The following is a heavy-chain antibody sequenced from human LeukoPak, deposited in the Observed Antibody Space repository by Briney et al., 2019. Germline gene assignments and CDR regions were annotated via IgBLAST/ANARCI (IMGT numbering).Heavy chain of an antibody. CDR1: VGSFSGYY. D-gene: IGHD2-21*01. Sequence: SQTLSLTCAVYVGSFSGYYWSWIRQPPGKGVGWIGEINHSGSTNYNQSLKSRVTISVDTSKNQFSLKLSPLTAADTAVYYSARGRLDWARHWFDPWGQGTLVPVS. V-gene: IGHV4-34*01. CDR3: ARGRLDWARHWFDP. J-gene: IGHJ5*02. CDR2: INHSGST.